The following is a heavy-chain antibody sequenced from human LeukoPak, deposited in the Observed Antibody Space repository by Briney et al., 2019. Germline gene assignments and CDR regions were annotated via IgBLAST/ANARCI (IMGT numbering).Heavy chain of an antibody. V-gene: IGHV3-11*01. CDR2: ISSSGSTI. Sequence: PGGSLRLSCAASGFTFSDYYMSWIRQAPGKGLEWVSYISSSGSTIYYADSVKGRFTISRDNAKNSLYLQMNSLRAEDTAVYYCARDKFELVAGEAFDIWGQGTMVTVSS. CDR3: ARDKFELVAGEAFDI. D-gene: IGHD5-12*01. J-gene: IGHJ3*02. CDR1: GFTFSDYY.